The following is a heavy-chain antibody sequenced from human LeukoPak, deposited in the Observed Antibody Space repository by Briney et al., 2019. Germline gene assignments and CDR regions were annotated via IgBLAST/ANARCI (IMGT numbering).Heavy chain of an antibody. J-gene: IGHJ5*02. CDR3: TRDSGTSGEVKFDP. D-gene: IGHD3-10*01. CDR2: IYSTGII. V-gene: IGHV4-4*07. Sequence: SETLSLTCTVSSYSINSGYYWSWIRQSAGKGLEWIGRIYSTGIITYNPSLKSRVTMSVDTSKNQLSLRLISVTAADTAVYYCTRDSGTSGEVKFDPWGQGSLVTVSS. CDR1: SYSINSGYY.